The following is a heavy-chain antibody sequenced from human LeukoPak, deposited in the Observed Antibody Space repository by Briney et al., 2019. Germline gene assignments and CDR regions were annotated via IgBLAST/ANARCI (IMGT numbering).Heavy chain of an antibody. Sequence: GALRLSCAASGFTFSSYAMHWGRQAPGKGLGGVAVISYDGSNKYYADSVKGRFTISRDNSKNTLYLQMNSLRAEDTAVYYCARSRPRKYCSGGSCYSNYFDYWGQGTLVTVSS. CDR3: ARSRPRKYCSGGSCYSNYFDY. V-gene: IGHV3-30*04. CDR2: ISYDGSNK. J-gene: IGHJ4*02. D-gene: IGHD2-15*01. CDR1: GFTFSSYA.